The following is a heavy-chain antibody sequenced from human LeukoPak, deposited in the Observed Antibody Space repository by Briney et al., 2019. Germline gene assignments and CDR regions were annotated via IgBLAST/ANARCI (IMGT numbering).Heavy chain of an antibody. CDR1: GFTFSSYA. J-gene: IGHJ4*02. Sequence: GGSLRLSCAASGFTFSSYAMHWVRQAPGKGLEWVAVISYDGSNKYYADSVKGRFTISRDNSKNTLYLQMNSLRAEDTAVYYCARDPGAAMATGHFDYWGQGTLVTVSS. CDR2: ISYDGSNK. CDR3: ARDPGAAMATGHFDY. D-gene: IGHD5-18*01. V-gene: IGHV3-30-3*01.